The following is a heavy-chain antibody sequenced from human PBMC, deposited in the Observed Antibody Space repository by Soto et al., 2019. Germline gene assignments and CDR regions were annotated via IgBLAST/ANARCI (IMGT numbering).Heavy chain of an antibody. CDR2: ISGSGGST. Sequence: GGSLRLSCAASGFTFSSYAVSWVRQAPGKGLEWVSAISGSGGSTYYADSVKGRFTISRDNSKNTLYLQMNSLRAEDTAVYYCAKVPGTTRRYYYGMDVWGQGTTVTVSS. V-gene: IGHV3-23*01. D-gene: IGHD1-7*01. CDR3: AKVPGTTRRYYYGMDV. CDR1: GFTFSSYA. J-gene: IGHJ6*02.